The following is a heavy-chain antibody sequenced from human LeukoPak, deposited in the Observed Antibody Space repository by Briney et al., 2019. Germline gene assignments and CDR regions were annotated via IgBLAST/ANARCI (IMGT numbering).Heavy chain of an antibody. J-gene: IGHJ6*04. D-gene: IGHD5-18*01. Sequence: PSETLSLTCAVSGGSFSGYYWSWIRQPPGKGMEWDGEVNHSGSTNYKPSLKSRVTISVDTSKNQFSLKLSSVTAADTAVYYCASGGYRHGYYYGMDVWGKGTTVTVSS. CDR3: ASGGYRHGYYYGMDV. CDR2: VNHSGST. CDR1: GGSFSGYY. V-gene: IGHV4-34*01.